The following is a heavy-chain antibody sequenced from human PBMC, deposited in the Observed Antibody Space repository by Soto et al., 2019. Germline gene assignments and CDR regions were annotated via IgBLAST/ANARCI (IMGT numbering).Heavy chain of an antibody. Sequence: SETLSLTCTVSGGSISSSSYYWGWIRQPPGKGLEWIGSIYYSGSTYYNPSLKSRVAISVDTSKNQFSLKLSSVTAADTAVYYCARWAAAGTKRGAYYYYGMDVWGQGTTVTVS. V-gene: IGHV4-39*01. CDR1: GGSISSSSYY. J-gene: IGHJ6*02. CDR3: ARWAAAGTKRGAYYYYGMDV. CDR2: IYYSGST. D-gene: IGHD6-13*01.